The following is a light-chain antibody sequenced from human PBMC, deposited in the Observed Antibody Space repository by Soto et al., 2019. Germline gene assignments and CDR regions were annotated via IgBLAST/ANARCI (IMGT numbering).Light chain of an antibody. Sequence: QSVVTQPASVSGSTGQSITISCTGTSSGVGGYNYVSWYQQHPGKAPKLMIYEVSNRPSGVSNRFSGSKSGNTASLTISGLQAEDEADYYCSSYTSSSTPYVFGTGTKVTVL. CDR1: SSGVGGYNY. V-gene: IGLV2-14*01. J-gene: IGLJ1*01. CDR3: SSYTSSSTPYV. CDR2: EVS.